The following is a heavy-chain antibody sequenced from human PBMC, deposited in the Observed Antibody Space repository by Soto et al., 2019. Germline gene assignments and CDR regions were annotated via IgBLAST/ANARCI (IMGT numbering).Heavy chain of an antibody. CDR3: ARDLGHYDFWSGSLPLFDY. D-gene: IGHD3-3*01. CDR1: GFTFSSYS. V-gene: IGHV3-48*02. CDR2: ISSSSSTI. J-gene: IGHJ4*02. Sequence: VGSLRLSCAASGFTFSSYSMNWVRQAPGKGLDWVSYISSSSSTIYYADSVKGRFTISRDNAKNSLYLQMNSLRDEDTAVYYCARDLGHYDFWSGSLPLFDYWGQGTLVTVSS.